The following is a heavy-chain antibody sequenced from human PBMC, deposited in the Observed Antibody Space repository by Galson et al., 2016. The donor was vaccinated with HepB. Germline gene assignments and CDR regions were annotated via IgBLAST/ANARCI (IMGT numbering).Heavy chain of an antibody. V-gene: IGHV3-21*01. D-gene: IGHD6-13*01. J-gene: IGHJ3*02. CDR2: ISSGSSYI. CDR1: GFTFTRYN. CDR3: ARVREQQLLDAFDI. Sequence: SLRLSCATSGFTFTRYNMNWVRQAPGKGLEWVSSISSGSSYIYYADSVKGRFNISRDNVKKSLYLQMNSLRPEDTAVYYCARVREQQLLDAFDIWGQGTMVTVSS.